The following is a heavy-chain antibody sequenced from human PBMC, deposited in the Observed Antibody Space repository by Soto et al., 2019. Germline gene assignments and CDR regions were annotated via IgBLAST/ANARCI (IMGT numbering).Heavy chain of an antibody. CDR2: VYTSGST. J-gene: IGHJ4*02. Sequence: PSETLSLTCTVSGGSISSNYWSWIRQPAGKGLEWIGRVYTSGSTNYNPSLKSRVTMSVDTSKDQFSLKLSSVTAADTAVYYCARGSSGYYYLFDYWGQGTLVTVSS. V-gene: IGHV4-4*07. CDR3: ARGSSGYYYLFDY. D-gene: IGHD3-22*01. CDR1: GGSISSNY.